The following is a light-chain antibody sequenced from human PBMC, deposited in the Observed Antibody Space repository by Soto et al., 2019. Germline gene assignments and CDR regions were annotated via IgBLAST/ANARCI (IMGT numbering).Light chain of an antibody. CDR1: QTVSITY. J-gene: IGKJ5*01. CDR2: GAS. Sequence: VWTQTQGTLPLSPGESATLSCRASQTVSITYLTWYQQKPGQAPRLLIFGASKRATGIPDRFSGSGSGRDFTLTISGLEPEDFAVYYCQQYGSSPLISFGQGTDWRL. CDR3: QQYGSSPLIS. V-gene: IGKV3-20*01.